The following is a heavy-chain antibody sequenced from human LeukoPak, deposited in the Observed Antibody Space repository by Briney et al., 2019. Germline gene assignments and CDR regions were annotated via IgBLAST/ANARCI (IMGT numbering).Heavy chain of an antibody. J-gene: IGHJ4*02. V-gene: IGHV1-18*01. D-gene: IGHD6-19*01. CDR2: ISAYNGNT. Sequence: ASVKVSCKASGGTFTSYGISWVRQAPGQGLEWMGWISAYNGNTNYAQKLQGRVTMTTDTSTSTAYMELRSLRSDDTAVYYCAKMYSSGWYNHPFDYWGQGTLVTVSS. CDR1: GGTFTSYG. CDR3: AKMYSSGWYNHPFDY.